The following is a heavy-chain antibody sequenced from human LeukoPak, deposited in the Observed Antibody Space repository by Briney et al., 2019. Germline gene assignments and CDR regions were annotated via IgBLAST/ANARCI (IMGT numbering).Heavy chain of an antibody. J-gene: IGHJ6*03. D-gene: IGHD2-2*01. CDR3: ARDPALEVYYYYYMDV. Sequence: ASVTVSCKACGYTFTGYYMHGVGQAPAQGVEWMGWINPNSGGTNYAQKFQGRVTMTRYTSISTAYMELSRLRSDDPAVYYCARDPALEVYYYYYMDVWGKGTTVTVSS. CDR1: GYTFTGYY. V-gene: IGHV1-2*02. CDR2: INPNSGGT.